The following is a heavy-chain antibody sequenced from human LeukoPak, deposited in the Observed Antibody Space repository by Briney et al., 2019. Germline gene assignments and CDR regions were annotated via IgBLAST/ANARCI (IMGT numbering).Heavy chain of an antibody. V-gene: IGHV4-59*10. J-gene: IGHJ4*02. CDR3: ARAPEFSSGWLLDY. CDR1: GGSIRSYY. Sequence: SETLSLTCAVYGGSIRSYYWSWIRQPAEKGLEWIGRIYISGSTNYYPSLKSRVTMSVDTSKNQFSLKLSSVTAADTAVYYCARAPEFSSGWLLDYWGQGTLVTVSS. CDR2: IYISGST. D-gene: IGHD6-19*01.